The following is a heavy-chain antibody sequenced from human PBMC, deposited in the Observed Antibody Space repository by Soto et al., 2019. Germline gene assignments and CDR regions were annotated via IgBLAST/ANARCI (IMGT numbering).Heavy chain of an antibody. CDR2: ISYDGSNK. CDR3: VRVGARFVWNVINDAFDI. Sequence: QVQLVESGGGVVQPGGSLRLSCEVSGFTFSIYGVQWVRQAPGKGLECVAGISYDGSNKYYVDSVKGRFTISRDNSKSMLYLQMNSLRPEHTAVYYCVRVGARFVWNVINDAFDIWGLGTKVTVAS. D-gene: IGHD3-10*01. J-gene: IGHJ3*02. CDR1: GFTFSIYG. V-gene: IGHV3-30*03.